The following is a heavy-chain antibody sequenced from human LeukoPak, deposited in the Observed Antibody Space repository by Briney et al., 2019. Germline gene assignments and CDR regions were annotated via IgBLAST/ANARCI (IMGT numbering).Heavy chain of an antibody. CDR3: ARAYNDGSGRFDY. J-gene: IGHJ4*02. Sequence: PGRSLELSCAASGFSFSSFAMQWVRQAPGKGPEWVAGISYDGSNKYYADSVRGRVTISRDNSKNTLYLQMNSLRGDDTAVYYCARAYNDGSGRFDYWGQGTLVIVSS. V-gene: IGHV3-30*01. D-gene: IGHD3-22*01. CDR1: GFSFSSFA. CDR2: ISYDGSNK.